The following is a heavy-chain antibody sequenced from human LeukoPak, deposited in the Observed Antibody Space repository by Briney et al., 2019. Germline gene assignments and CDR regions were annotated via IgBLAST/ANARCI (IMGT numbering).Heavy chain of an antibody. CDR2: IRYDGSNK. J-gene: IGHJ6*02. CDR1: GFTFSNYG. D-gene: IGHD6-13*01. CDR3: AKEKESGIFYYYGMDV. V-gene: IGHV3-30*02. Sequence: GGSLRLSCAASGFTFSNYGMHWVRQAPGKGLEWVAFIRYDGSNKYYADSVKGRFTISRDNSKNTLYLQMNSLRAEDTTVYYCAKEKESGIFYYYGMDVWGQGTTVTVSS.